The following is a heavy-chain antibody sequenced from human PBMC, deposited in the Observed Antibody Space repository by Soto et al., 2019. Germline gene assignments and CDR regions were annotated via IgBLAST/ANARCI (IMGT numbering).Heavy chain of an antibody. CDR3: AKDLSPDIWYYYSGAFDI. Sequence: EAQLLESGGGLVQPGGSLRLSCAASGFTFSNYAMSWVRQAPGKGLEWVSGISGNGGSTFYADSVRGRFTISRDKSKNTLHLQMNSLRADDTAVYYCAKDLSPDIWYYYSGAFDIWGQGTMVTVSS. D-gene: IGHD3-10*01. J-gene: IGHJ3*02. V-gene: IGHV3-23*01. CDR1: GFTFSNYA. CDR2: ISGNGGST.